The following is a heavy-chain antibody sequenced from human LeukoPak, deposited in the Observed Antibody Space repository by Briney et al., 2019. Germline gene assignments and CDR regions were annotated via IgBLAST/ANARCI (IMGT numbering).Heavy chain of an antibody. CDR1: GFGLSVLS. J-gene: IGHJ4*02. CDR2: FDPEDGET. CDR3: ATINTGGGSYPPPDY. V-gene: IGHV1-24*01. D-gene: IGHD1-26*01. Sequence: ASVKVSCKISGFGLSVLSIHWMRQAPGKGLEWMGGFDPEDGETIYAQKFQGRVTMTEDTSTDTAYMELSSLRSEDTAVYYCATINTGGGSYPPPDYWGQGTLVTVSS.